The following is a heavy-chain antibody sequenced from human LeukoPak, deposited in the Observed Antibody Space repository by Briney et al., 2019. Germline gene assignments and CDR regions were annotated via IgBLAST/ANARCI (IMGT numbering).Heavy chain of an antibody. CDR1: GFTFSDYY. CDR3: AKDDDYGDYFDY. J-gene: IGHJ4*02. Sequence: GGSLRLSCAASGFTFSDYYMTWIRQAPGKGLEWVSAISGSGGSTYYADSVKGRFTISRDNSKNTLYLQMNSLRAEDTAVYYCAKDDDYGDYFDYWGQGTLVTVSS. D-gene: IGHD4-17*01. V-gene: IGHV3-23*01. CDR2: ISGSGGST.